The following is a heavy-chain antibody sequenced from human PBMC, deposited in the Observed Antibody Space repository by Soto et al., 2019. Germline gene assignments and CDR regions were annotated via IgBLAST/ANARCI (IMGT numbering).Heavy chain of an antibody. D-gene: IGHD6-6*01. CDR3: TICPQYSCSSGMMGY. J-gene: IGHJ4*02. V-gene: IGHV3-15*05. CDR1: GFTFSNAW. Sequence: EVQLVESGGGLVKPGGSLRLSCAASGFTFSNAWMRWVRQAPGKGLEWVGRIKRKSDGGKTDYAAPVKSRFTMSRDDSKNTESLQMDSLKTADACGDYCTICPQYSCSSGMMGYWGQGTLVTVSS. CDR2: IKRKSDGGKT.